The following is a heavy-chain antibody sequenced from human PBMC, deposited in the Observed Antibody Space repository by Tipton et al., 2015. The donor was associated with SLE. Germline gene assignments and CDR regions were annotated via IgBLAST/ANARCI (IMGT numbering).Heavy chain of an antibody. J-gene: IGHJ4*02. CDR3: ARGLAVAGRHFDY. V-gene: IGHV4-39*07. Sequence: TLSLTCTVSGGSISSSSYYWGWIRQPPGKGLEWIGSIYYSGSTYYNPSLKSRVTISVDTSKNQFSLKLSPVTAADTAVYYCARGLAVAGRHFDYWGQGTLVTVSS. D-gene: IGHD6-19*01. CDR2: IYYSGST. CDR1: GGSISSSSYY.